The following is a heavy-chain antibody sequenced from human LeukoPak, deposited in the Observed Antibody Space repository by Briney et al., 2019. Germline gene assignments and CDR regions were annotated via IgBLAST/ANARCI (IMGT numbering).Heavy chain of an antibody. D-gene: IGHD5-18*01. CDR2: IYYSGST. CDR3: AAVDTAMVQFDY. V-gene: IGHV4-59*08. CDR1: GGSISSYY. J-gene: IGHJ4*02. Sequence: PSETLSLTCTVSGGSISSYYWSWIRQPPGKGLEWIGYIYYSGSTYYNPSLKSRVTISVDTSKNQFSLKLSSVTAADTAVYYCAAVDTAMVQFDYWGQGTLVTVSS.